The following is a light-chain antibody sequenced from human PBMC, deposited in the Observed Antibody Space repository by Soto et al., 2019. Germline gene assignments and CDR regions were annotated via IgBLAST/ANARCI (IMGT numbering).Light chain of an antibody. CDR3: CAYATTYTYV. J-gene: IGLJ1*01. V-gene: IGLV2-23*01. CDR1: SSDVGKYNL. Sequence: QSALAQPASVSGSPGQSITISCTGTSSDVGKYNLVSWYQQHPGKAPKVMILQGYKRPSGVPNRFSGSKFGNTASLTISGLQAEDEADYYCCAYATTYTYVFGTGTKVTVL. CDR2: QGY.